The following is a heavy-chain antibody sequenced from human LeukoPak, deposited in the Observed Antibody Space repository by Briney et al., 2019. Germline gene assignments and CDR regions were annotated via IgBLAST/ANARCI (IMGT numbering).Heavy chain of an antibody. J-gene: IGHJ3*02. Sequence: SETLSLTCAVYGGSFSGYYWSWIRQPPGKGLEWIGEINHSGSTNYNPSLKSRVTMSVDTSKNQFSLKLSSVTAADTAVYYCARALGHAFDIWGQGTMVTVSS. CDR2: INHSGST. CDR3: ARALGHAFDI. V-gene: IGHV4-34*01. CDR1: GGSFSGYY.